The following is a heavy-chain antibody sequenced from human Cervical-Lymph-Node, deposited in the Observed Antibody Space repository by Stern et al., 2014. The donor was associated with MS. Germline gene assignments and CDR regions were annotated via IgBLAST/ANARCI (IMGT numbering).Heavy chain of an antibody. CDR3: ARHDGWLPHY. CDR1: GGSISRSTYY. D-gene: IGHD5-12*01. J-gene: IGHJ4*02. Sequence: VQLVESGPGLVKPSETLSLTCSVSGGSISRSTYYWGWIRQPPGKGLEWIGSIYYSGTTYYNPSLKSRVTIDTSTNPFSLRPRSVTAADTAVYYCARHDGWLPHYWSQGTLVTVSS. CDR2: IYYSGTT. V-gene: IGHV4-39*01.